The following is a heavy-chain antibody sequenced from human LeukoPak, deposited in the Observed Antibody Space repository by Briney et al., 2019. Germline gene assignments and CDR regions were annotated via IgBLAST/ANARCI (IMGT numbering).Heavy chain of an antibody. D-gene: IGHD2-15*01. Sequence: GESLKISCKGIGFTFTNYWIGWVRQMPGKGLEWVTLIFPGDSETRYSPSFQGHVTTSVHKSISSAYLQWSSLEASDTAMYYCARQYPPSVSYSRAFDFWGQGTMVTVSS. CDR3: ARQYPPSVSYSRAFDF. CDR2: IFPGDSET. J-gene: IGHJ3*01. V-gene: IGHV5-51*01. CDR1: GFTFTNYW.